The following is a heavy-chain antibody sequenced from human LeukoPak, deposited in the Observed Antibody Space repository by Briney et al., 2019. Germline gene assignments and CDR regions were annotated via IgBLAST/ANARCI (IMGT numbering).Heavy chain of an antibody. D-gene: IGHD1-26*01. J-gene: IGHJ4*02. V-gene: IGHV3-66*01. CDR1: GFTVSSNY. CDR2: IYSGGST. Sequence: PGGSLRLSCAASGFTVSSNYMSWVRQAPGKGLEWVSAIYSGGSTYYADSVKGRFTISRDNSKNTLYLQMNSLRAEDTAVYYCARDFGGSPFDYWGQGTLVTVSS. CDR3: ARDFGGSPFDY.